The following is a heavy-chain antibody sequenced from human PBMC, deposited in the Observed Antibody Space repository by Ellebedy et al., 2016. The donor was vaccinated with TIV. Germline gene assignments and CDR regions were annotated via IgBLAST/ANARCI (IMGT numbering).Heavy chain of an antibody. J-gene: IGHJ4*02. Sequence: GESLKISXAASGFTFSSYAMSWVRQAPGKGLEWVSAISGSGGSTYYADSVKGRFTISRDNSKNTLYLQMNSLRAEDTAVYYCAKGPELFDYWGQGTLVTVSS. CDR1: GFTFSSYA. CDR3: AKGPELFDY. V-gene: IGHV3-23*01. CDR2: ISGSGGST. D-gene: IGHD1-14*01.